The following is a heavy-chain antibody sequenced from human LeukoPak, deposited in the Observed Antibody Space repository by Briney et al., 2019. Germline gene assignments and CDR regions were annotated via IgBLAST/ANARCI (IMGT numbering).Heavy chain of an antibody. CDR2: VNTDRGGT. J-gene: IGHJ4*02. D-gene: IGHD3-22*01. Sequence: GASVKLSCKASGYSFTGYYMYWVRHPHRPGNELMGCVNTDRGGTNYAQNFQGRVTMTRETSTSTVYMELRSLRSEDTAVYYCARGSGSSGYYWTPTYYFDYWGQGTLVTVSS. CDR1: GYSFTGYY. V-gene: IGHV1-2*02. CDR3: ARGSGSSGYYWTPTYYFDY.